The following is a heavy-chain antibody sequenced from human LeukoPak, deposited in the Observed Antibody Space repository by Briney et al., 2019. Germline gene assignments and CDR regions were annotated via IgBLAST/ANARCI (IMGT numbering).Heavy chain of an antibody. J-gene: IGHJ2*01. CDR3: ARDKGWSSYWCFDL. CDR1: GGSISSYY. V-gene: IGHV4-59*01. D-gene: IGHD3-3*01. Sequence: NPSETLSLTCTVSGGSISSYYWSWIRQPPGKGLEWIGYIYYSGSTNYNPSLKSRVTISVDTSKNQVSLKLSSVTAGDTAVYYCARDKGWSSYWCFDLWGRGTLVTVSS. CDR2: IYYSGST.